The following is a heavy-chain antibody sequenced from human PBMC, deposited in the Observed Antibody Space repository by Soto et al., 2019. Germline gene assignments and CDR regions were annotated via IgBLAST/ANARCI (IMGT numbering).Heavy chain of an antibody. CDR1: GYTFSSYA. V-gene: IGHV3-23*01. D-gene: IGHD2-8*01. J-gene: IGHJ3*02. CDR3: AKGHWYATGAFDI. Sequence: EVQLLESGGGLVQPGRSLRLSCAASGYTFSSYAMSWVRQAPGKGLEWVSAISGSGGSTYYADSVKGRFTISRDNSKNTLYLQMNSLRAEDTAVYYCAKGHWYATGAFDIWGQGTMVTVSS. CDR2: ISGSGGST.